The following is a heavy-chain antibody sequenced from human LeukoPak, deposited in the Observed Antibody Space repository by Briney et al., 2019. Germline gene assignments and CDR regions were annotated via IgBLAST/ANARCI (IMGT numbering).Heavy chain of an antibody. Sequence: GGSLRLSCVASGFIVSSNYMSWVRQAPGKGLEWVANIKQDGTEKYYVDSVKGRFTISRDNAKNSLYLQMNSLRAEDTAVYYCARHSSGWDYFDYWGQGTLVTVSS. CDR2: IKQDGTEK. CDR1: GFIVSSNY. J-gene: IGHJ4*02. D-gene: IGHD6-19*01. V-gene: IGHV3-7*01. CDR3: ARHSSGWDYFDY.